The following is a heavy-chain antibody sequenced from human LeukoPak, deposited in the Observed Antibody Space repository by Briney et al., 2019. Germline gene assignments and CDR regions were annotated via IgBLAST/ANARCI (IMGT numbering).Heavy chain of an antibody. CDR3: ARDFFYGSGSFSYRDY. Sequence: PMASVKVSCKASGYTFTSYGISWVRQAPGQGLKWMGWISAYNDNTNYAQKLQGRVTMTTDTSTSTAYMELRSLRSDDTAVYYCARDFFYGSGSFSYRDYWGQGTLVTVSS. D-gene: IGHD3-10*01. CDR2: ISAYNDNT. V-gene: IGHV1-18*01. CDR1: GYTFTSYG. J-gene: IGHJ4*02.